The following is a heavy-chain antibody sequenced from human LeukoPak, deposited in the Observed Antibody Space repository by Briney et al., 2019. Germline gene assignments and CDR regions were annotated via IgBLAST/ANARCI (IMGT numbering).Heavy chain of an antibody. CDR1: GFTFSSYA. Sequence: GGSLRLSCAASGFTFSSYAMSWVRQAPGKGPEWVSAISGSGGSTYYADSVKGRFTISRDNSKNTLYLQMNSLRAEDTAVYYCAKAGMITFGGVIAPFDYWGQGTLVTVSS. CDR3: AKAGMITFGGVIAPFDY. D-gene: IGHD3-16*02. V-gene: IGHV3-23*01. CDR2: ISGSGGST. J-gene: IGHJ4*02.